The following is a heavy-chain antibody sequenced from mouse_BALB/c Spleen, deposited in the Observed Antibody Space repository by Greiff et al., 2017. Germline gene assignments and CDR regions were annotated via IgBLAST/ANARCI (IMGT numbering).Heavy chain of an antibody. Sequence: VQLQQSGAELARPGASVKLSCKASGYTFTDYYINWVKQRTGQGLEWIGEIYPGSGNTYYNEKFKGKATLTADKSSSTAYMQLSSLTSEDSAVYFCARGTTARDFDYWGQGTTLTVSS. J-gene: IGHJ2*01. CDR1: GYTFTDYY. V-gene: IGHV1-77*01. CDR3: ARGTTARDFDY. CDR2: IYPGSGNT. D-gene: IGHD1-2*01.